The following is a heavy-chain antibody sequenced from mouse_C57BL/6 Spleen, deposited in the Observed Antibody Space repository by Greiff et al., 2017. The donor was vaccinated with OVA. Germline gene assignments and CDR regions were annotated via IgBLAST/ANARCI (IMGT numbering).Heavy chain of an antibody. CDR3: ARESLDSSGYDYAMDY. CDR2: IYPGSGST. D-gene: IGHD3-2*02. Sequence: VQLQQPGAELVKPGASVKMSCKASGYTFTSYWITWVKQRPGQGLEWIGDIYPGSGSTNYNEKFKSKATLTVDTSSSTAYMQLSSLTSEDSAVYYCARESLDSSGYDYAMDYWGQGTSVTVSS. CDR1: GYTFTSYW. J-gene: IGHJ4*01. V-gene: IGHV1-55*01.